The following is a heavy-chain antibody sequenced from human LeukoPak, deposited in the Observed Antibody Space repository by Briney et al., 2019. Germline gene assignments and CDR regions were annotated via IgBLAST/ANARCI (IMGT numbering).Heavy chain of an antibody. CDR1: GFTFSSYG. CDR2: IRYDESDK. Sequence: GGSLRLSCAASGFTFSSYGMHWVRQAPGRGLDWVAHIRYDESDKYYADSVKGRFTISRDISKNTVYLQMNSLRVEDMAVYYCAKDFNWAFDYWGQGTLVTVSS. CDR3: AKDFNWAFDY. D-gene: IGHD1-1*01. V-gene: IGHV3-30*02. J-gene: IGHJ4*02.